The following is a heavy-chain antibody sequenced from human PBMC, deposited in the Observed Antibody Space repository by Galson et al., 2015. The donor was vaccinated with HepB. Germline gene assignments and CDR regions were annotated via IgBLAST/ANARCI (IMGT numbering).Heavy chain of an antibody. J-gene: IGHJ6*02. CDR2: IWYDGSNK. D-gene: IGHD3-3*01. CDR3: ARDSTYYNFWSGYQMGMDV. V-gene: IGHV3-33*01. CDR1: GFIFSRNG. Sequence: SLRLSCAASGFIFSRNGMHWVRQAPGNGLEWVAFIWYDGSNKYYADSVKGRFTISRDNSKNRVYLQMNSLRAEDTAVYYCARDSTYYNFWSGYQMGMDVWGQGTTVTVSS.